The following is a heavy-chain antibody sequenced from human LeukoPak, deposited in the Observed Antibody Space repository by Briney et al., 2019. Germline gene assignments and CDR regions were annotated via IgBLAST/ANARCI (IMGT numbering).Heavy chain of an antibody. J-gene: IGHJ4*02. V-gene: IGHV3-30*18. CDR1: GFSSYA. CDR3: AKVLVAKGPDY. Sequence: GGSLRLSCAASGFSSYAMHWVRQAPGKGLEWVAVISYDGSNKYYGDSVKGRFTISRDNSKNTLYLQMNSLRAEDTAVYYCAKVLVAKGPDYWGQGTLVTVSS. D-gene: IGHD5-12*01. CDR2: ISYDGSNK.